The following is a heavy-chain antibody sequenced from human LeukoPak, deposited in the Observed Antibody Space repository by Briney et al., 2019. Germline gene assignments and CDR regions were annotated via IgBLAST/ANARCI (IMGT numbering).Heavy chain of an antibody. J-gene: IGHJ4*02. CDR1: GDSISNGGYY. CDR3: AGYQLEKDYYFDY. D-gene: IGHD2-2*01. Sequence: SQTLSLTCTVSGDSISNGGYYWNWIRQPPGKGLEWIGYIYHSGSTYYNPSLKSRVTISVDRSKNQFSLKLSSVTAADTAVYYCAGYQLEKDYYFDYWGQGTLVTVSS. CDR2: IYHSGST. V-gene: IGHV4-30-2*01.